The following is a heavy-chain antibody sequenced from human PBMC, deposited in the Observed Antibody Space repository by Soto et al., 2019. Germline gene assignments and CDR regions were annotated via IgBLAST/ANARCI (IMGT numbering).Heavy chain of an antibody. CDR1: GGSISSGGYY. D-gene: IGHD4-4*01. J-gene: IGHJ5*02. CDR3: ARESTTVTERGFDP. CDR2: IFYSGST. V-gene: IGHV4-31*03. Sequence: PSETLSLTCTVSGGSISSGGYYWSWIRQHPGKGLEWIGYIFYSGSTFYNPSLKSRIAISVDTSKNQFSLKLSSVTAADTAVYYCARESTTVTERGFDPWGQGTLVTVSS.